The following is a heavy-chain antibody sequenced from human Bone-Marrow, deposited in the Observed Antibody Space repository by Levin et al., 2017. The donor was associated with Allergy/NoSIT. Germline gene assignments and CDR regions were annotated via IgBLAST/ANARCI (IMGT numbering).Heavy chain of an antibody. CDR3: GRDGPGGGH. Sequence: PGGSLRLSCTASGVTVGNNYFMWVRQAPGKGLEWVSHIYSGGDTNYADSGRGRFSISRDNSKNTLYLQMNSLRAEDTAVYYCGRDGPGGGHWGQGTLVTVSS. V-gene: IGHV3-66*01. CDR2: IYSGGDT. J-gene: IGHJ4*02. D-gene: IGHD3-10*01. CDR1: GVTVGNNY.